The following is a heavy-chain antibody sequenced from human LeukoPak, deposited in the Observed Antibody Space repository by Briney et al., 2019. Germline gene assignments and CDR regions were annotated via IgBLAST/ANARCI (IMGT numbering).Heavy chain of an antibody. CDR3: ARGLFRRRLGYCSGGSCSNWFDP. J-gene: IGHJ5*02. CDR2: IYYSGSI. CDR1: SGSISNAYY. Sequence: SETLSLTCTVSSGSISNAYYWGWIRQPPGKGLEWIGSIYYSGSIFYNPSLKSRVTISIDTSKNHFSLKLSSVTAADTAVYYCARGLFRRRLGYCSGGSCSNWFDPWGQGTLVTVSS. D-gene: IGHD2-15*01. V-gene: IGHV4-38-2*02.